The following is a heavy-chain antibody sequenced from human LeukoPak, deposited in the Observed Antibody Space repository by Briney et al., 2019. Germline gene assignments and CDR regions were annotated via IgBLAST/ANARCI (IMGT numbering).Heavy chain of an antibody. CDR1: GFTLSSYD. CDR3: ARGSRGGNTYGRLYYFDY. J-gene: IGHJ4*02. CDR2: IGTAGVT. D-gene: IGHD5-18*01. Sequence: GGSLRLSVALSGFTLSSYDMPWVRQATGKGLEWVSAIGTAGVTYYPGSVKGRFTISRENAKNSLYLQMNSLRAGDTAVYYCARGSRGGNTYGRLYYFDYWGQGTQVTVSS. V-gene: IGHV3-13*04.